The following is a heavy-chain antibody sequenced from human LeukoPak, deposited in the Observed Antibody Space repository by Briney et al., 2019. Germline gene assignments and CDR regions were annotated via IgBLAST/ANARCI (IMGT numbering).Heavy chain of an antibody. CDR3: ARETIYYDILTGYLDWFDL. CDR1: GYTFTGYY. V-gene: IGHV1-2*02. CDR2: INPDNGGT. D-gene: IGHD3-9*01. J-gene: IGHJ5*02. Sequence: ASVKVSCTASGYTFTGYYMHWVRQAPGQGLEWMGWINPDNGGTNYAQKFQGRVTMTRDTSISTAYMELSRLRSDDTAVYYCARETIYYDILTGYLDWFDLWGQGTLVSVSS.